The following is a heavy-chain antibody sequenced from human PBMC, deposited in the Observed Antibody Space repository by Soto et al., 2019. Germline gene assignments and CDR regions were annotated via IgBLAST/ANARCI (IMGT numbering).Heavy chain of an antibody. Sequence: AASVKVSCKASGYTFPSYYMHWVRQAPGQGLEWMGIINPSGGSTSYAQKFQGRVTMTRDTSTSTVYMELSSLRSEDTAVYYCARDEIVVVPAAYTQNYYYGMDVWGQGTTVTVSS. CDR1: GYTFPSYY. D-gene: IGHD2-2*01. V-gene: IGHV1-46*01. CDR2: INPSGGST. CDR3: ARDEIVVVPAAYTQNYYYGMDV. J-gene: IGHJ6*02.